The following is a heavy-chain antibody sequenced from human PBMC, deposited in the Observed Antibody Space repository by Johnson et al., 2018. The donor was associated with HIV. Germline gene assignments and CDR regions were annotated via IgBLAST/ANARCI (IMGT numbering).Heavy chain of an antibody. CDR3: ARGRWLRDAFDI. CDR2: IGTAGDT. J-gene: IGHJ3*02. V-gene: IGHV3-13*01. Sequence: EVQLVESGGGLVQPGGSLRLSCAASGFTFSSYDMHWVRQATGKGLEWVSAIGTAGDTYYPGSVKGRFTISRENAKNSLYLQMNSLRTEDTAVYYCARGRWLRDAFDIWGQGTMVTVSS. CDR1: GFTFSSYD. D-gene: IGHD3-22*01.